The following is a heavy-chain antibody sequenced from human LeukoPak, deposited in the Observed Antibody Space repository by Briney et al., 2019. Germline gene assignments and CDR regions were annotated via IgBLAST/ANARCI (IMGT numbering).Heavy chain of an antibody. CDR2: INPKTSGK. J-gene: IGHJ2*01. Sequence: AAVKVSCKASGYTFTGYYIHWVRQAPGQGPEWMGYINPKTSGKNYARRFQGRVTMTRDTSSNTAYMELSRLRSDDTAVYFCARIDDYYDSSGRTSWFFDLWGRGTLVTVSS. CDR1: GYTFTGYY. CDR3: ARIDDYYDSSGRTSWFFDL. V-gene: IGHV1-2*02. D-gene: IGHD3-22*01.